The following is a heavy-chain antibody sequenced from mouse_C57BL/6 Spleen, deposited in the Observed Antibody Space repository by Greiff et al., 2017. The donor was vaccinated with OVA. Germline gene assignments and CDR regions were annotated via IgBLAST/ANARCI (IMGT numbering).Heavy chain of an antibody. D-gene: IGHD2-4*01. J-gene: IGHJ4*01. V-gene: IGHV1-76*01. CDR3: ARDDYDVGAMDY. Sequence: VQLQQSGAELVRPGASVKLSCKASGYTFTDYYINWVKQRPGQGLEWIARIYPGSGNTYYNEKFKGKATLTAEKSSSTAYMQLSSLTSEDSAVYFCARDDYDVGAMDYWGQGTSVTVSS. CDR1: GYTFTDYY. CDR2: IYPGSGNT.